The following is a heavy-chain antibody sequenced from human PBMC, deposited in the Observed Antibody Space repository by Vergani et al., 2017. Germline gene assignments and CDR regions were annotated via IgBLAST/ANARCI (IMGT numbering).Heavy chain of an antibody. CDR2: ISAYNGNT. V-gene: IGHV1-18*04. CDR3: ARDLPVIQLWLHLDY. Sequence: QVQLVQSGAEVKKPGASVKVSCKASGYTFTSYGISWVRQAPGQGLEWMGWISAYNGNTNYAQKLQGRVTMTPDTSTSTAYMELRSLRSDDTAVYYCARDLPVIQLWLHLDYWGQGTLVTVSS. D-gene: IGHD5-18*01. CDR1: GYTFTSYG. J-gene: IGHJ4*02.